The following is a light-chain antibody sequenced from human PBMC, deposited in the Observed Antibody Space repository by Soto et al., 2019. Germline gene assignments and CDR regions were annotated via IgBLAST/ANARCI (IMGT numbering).Light chain of an antibody. J-gene: IGLJ3*02. CDR3: AAWDDSLSGWV. CDR2: NNY. V-gene: IGLV1-44*01. Sequence: QSVLTQSPSASVTPGQRVTISCSGSSSNIGSNNVHWYQQLPGTAPKLLIYNNYQRSSGVPDRFSGSKSGTSASLAISGLQSEDEADYYCAAWDDSLSGWVFGGGTKLTVL. CDR1: SSNIGSNN.